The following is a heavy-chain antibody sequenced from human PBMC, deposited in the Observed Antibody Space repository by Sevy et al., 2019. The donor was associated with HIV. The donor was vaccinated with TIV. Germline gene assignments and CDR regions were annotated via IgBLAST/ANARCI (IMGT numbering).Heavy chain of an antibody. Sequence: GGSLRLSCAASGFTFSDHYMDWVRQAPGKGLEWVGRIRNKANSDTTEYAAFVKGRFTISRDDSKNSLYLKMNSLKTENTAVYYWARVPTYDSVTYFLDYWGQGSLVTVSS. CDR3: ARVPTYDSVTYFLDY. CDR1: GFTFSDHY. D-gene: IGHD3-10*01. V-gene: IGHV3-72*01. J-gene: IGHJ4*02. CDR2: IRNKANSDTT.